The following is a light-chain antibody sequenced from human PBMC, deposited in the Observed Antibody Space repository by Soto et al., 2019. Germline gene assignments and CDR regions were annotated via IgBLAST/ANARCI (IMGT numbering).Light chain of an antibody. CDR1: QSVGSY. CDR2: ETS. CDR3: QQSNKWPLT. V-gene: IGKV3-15*01. J-gene: IGKJ2*01. Sequence: EILMTQSPATLSVSPGDRVVLSCGASQSVGSYLAWYQQKPGQPPRLLIYETSTRATGVPARFSGSGSGTEFALTISGLQSEDFAVYYCQQSNKWPLTFGQGTKLEIK.